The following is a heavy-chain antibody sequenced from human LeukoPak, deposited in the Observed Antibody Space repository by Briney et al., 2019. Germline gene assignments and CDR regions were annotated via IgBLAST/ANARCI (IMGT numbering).Heavy chain of an antibody. CDR3: ARDRIAAAGTFGY. V-gene: IGHV4-39*07. Sequence: SETLSLTCTVSGGSISSSSYYWGWIRQPPGKGLEWIGSIYYSGSTYYNPSLKSRVTISVDTSKNQFSLKLSSVTAADTAVYYCARDRIAAAGTFGYWGQGTLVTVSS. CDR2: IYYSGST. J-gene: IGHJ4*02. CDR1: GGSISSSSYY. D-gene: IGHD6-13*01.